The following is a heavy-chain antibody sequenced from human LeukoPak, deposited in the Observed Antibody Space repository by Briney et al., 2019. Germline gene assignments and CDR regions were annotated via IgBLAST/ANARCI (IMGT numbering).Heavy chain of an antibody. CDR2: INPNSGGT. CDR1: GYTFTGYY. CDR3: ARYYFDFWSGYLEWNWFDP. J-gene: IGHJ5*02. V-gene: IGHV1-2*02. D-gene: IGHD3-3*01. Sequence: ASVKVSCKASGYTFTGYYMHWVRQAPGQGLEWMGWINPNSGGTNYAQKFQGRVTMTRDTSISTAYMELSRLSSDDTAVYYCARYYFDFWSGYLEWNWFDPRGQGTLVTVSS.